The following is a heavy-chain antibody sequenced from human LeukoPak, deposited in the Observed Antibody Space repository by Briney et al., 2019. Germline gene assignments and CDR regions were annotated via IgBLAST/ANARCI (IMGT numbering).Heavy chain of an antibody. Sequence: GASVKVSCKASGYTFTSYGISWVRQAPGQGLEWMGWISAYNGNTNYAQKLQGRVTMTTDTSTSTAYMELRSLRSDDTAVYYCARDGANSGYDYEPKSDYWGQGTLVTVSS. D-gene: IGHD5-12*01. V-gene: IGHV1-18*01. CDR1: GYTFTSYG. CDR2: ISAYNGNT. CDR3: ARDGANSGYDYEPKSDY. J-gene: IGHJ4*02.